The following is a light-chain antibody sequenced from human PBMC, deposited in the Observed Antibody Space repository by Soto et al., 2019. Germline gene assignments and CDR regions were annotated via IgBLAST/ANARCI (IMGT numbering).Light chain of an antibody. CDR1: HSVSSN. Sequence: EIVMTQSPATLSVSPGERATLSCRSSHSVSSNFAWYQQKPGQAPRLLIYGASSRATGIPDRFSGSGSGTDFTLTISRLEPEDFAVYYCQQYGSSPPWTFGQGTKVDIK. CDR2: GAS. J-gene: IGKJ1*01. CDR3: QQYGSSPPWT. V-gene: IGKV3-20*01.